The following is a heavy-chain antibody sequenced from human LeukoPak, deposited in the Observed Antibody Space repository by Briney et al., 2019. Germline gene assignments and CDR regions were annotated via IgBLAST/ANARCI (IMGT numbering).Heavy chain of an antibody. D-gene: IGHD6-19*01. CDR3: ARSGSSSGWYDRVYNWFDP. V-gene: IGHV1-2*02. Sequence: ASVKVSCKASGYTFTGYYMHWVRQAPGQGLEWMGWINPNSGGTNYAQKFQGRVTMTRDTSISTAYMELSRLRSDDTAVYYCARSGSSSGWYDRVYNWFDPWGQGTLVTVSS. J-gene: IGHJ5*02. CDR2: INPNSGGT. CDR1: GYTFTGYY.